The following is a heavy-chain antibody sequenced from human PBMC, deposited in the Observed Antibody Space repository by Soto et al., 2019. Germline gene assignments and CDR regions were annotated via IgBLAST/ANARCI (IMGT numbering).Heavy chain of an antibody. Sequence: SETLSLTCAVDGGSFSGYYWSWIRQPPEKGLEWIGEINNSGSTNYKPSLKRRVTISVDTSKNQFSLKLGSVTAADTAVYYCARLVLRYFDWFRGTNWFDPWGQGTLVTVSS. CDR2: INNSGST. CDR1: GGSFSGYY. CDR3: ARLVLRYFDWFRGTNWFDP. D-gene: IGHD3-9*01. V-gene: IGHV4-34*01. J-gene: IGHJ5*02.